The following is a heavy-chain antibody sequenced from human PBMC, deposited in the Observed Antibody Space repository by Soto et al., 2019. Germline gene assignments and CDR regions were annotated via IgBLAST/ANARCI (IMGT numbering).Heavy chain of an antibody. CDR2: IIPIFGTA. D-gene: IGHD3-22*01. CDR1: GGTFSSYA. V-gene: IGHV1-69*13. Sequence: SVKVSCKASGGTFSSYAISWVRQAPGQGLEWMGGIIPIFGTANYAQKFQGRVTITADESTSAAYMELSSLRSEDTAVYYCARDVPYDSSGYSYPTFDYWGQGTLVTVSS. J-gene: IGHJ4*02. CDR3: ARDVPYDSSGYSYPTFDY.